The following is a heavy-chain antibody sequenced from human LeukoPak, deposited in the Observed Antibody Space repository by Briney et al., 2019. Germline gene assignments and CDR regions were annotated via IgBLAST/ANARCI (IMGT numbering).Heavy chain of an antibody. Sequence: PGGSLRLSCAASGFTFSDYALGWVRQAPGRGLEWVATLSGSGAGTYYSDSVQGRFTISRDNSKRTLYLQMNSLRAEDTAVYYCARDTPNKGSGWSQLFDYWGQGTLVTASS. CDR2: LSGSGAGT. D-gene: IGHD6-19*01. V-gene: IGHV3-23*01. J-gene: IGHJ4*02. CDR1: GFTFSDYA. CDR3: ARDTPNKGSGWSQLFDY.